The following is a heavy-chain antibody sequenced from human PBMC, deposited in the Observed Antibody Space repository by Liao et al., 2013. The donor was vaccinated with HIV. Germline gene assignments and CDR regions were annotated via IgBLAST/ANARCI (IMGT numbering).Heavy chain of an antibody. D-gene: IGHD3-9*01. CDR2: IYASGTT. CDR3: ARDAYFDWDNWFDP. J-gene: IGHJ5*02. Sequence: QVQLQESGPGLVKPSETLSLTCSVSGGSISPYYWSWIRQPAGKGLEWIGRIYASGTTSYNPSLDSRIRMSVDRPNNQFALKLTSVTAADTAVYYCARDAYFDWDNWFDPWGQGTLVTVSS. V-gene: IGHV4-4*07. CDR1: GGSISPYY.